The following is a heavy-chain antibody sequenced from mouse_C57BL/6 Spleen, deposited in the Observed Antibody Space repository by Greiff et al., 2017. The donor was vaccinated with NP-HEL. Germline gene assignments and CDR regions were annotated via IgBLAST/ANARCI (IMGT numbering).Heavy chain of an antibody. J-gene: IGHJ4*01. Sequence: QVQLQQSGAELVRPGSSVKLSCKASGYTFTSYWMDWVKQRPGQGLEWIGNIYPSDSDTHYNQKFKDKATLTVDKSSSTAYMQLSSLTSEDSAVYYCARYSHYYGSSTYAMGYWGKGTSVTVAS. D-gene: IGHD1-1*01. CDR1: GYTFTSYW. V-gene: IGHV1-61*01. CDR2: IYPSDSDT. CDR3: ARYSHYYGSSTYAMGY.